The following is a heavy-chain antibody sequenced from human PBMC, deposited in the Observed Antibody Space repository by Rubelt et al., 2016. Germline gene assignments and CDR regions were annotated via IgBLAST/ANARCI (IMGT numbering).Heavy chain of an antibody. CDR3: AREMAGSWDG. D-gene: IGHD6-19*01. V-gene: IGHV3-7*04. J-gene: IGHJ6*02. Sequence: EVQLVESGGGLVQPGGSLRLSCAASGFTFSSYWMSWVRQAPGKGLEWVANIKQDGSEKYYVDSVKGRFTISRDNAKNSLYRQMDRQRAEDTAGYYCAREMAGSWDGWGQGTTVTVSS. CDR1: GFTFSSYW. CDR2: IKQDGSEK.